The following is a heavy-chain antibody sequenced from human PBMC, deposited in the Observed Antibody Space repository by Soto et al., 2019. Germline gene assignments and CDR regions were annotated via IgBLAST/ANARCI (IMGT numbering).Heavy chain of an antibody. D-gene: IGHD5-18*01. CDR2: IIPIFGTA. CDR1: GGTFSSYA. CDR3: ARVRGYSYGYEAYCYYGMDV. J-gene: IGHJ6*02. Sequence: SVKVSCKASGGTFSSYAISWVRQAPGQGLEWMGGIIPIFGTANYAQKFQGRVTITADKSTSTAYMELSSLRSEDTAVYYCARVRGYSYGYEAYCYYGMDVWGQGTTVTVSS. V-gene: IGHV1-69*06.